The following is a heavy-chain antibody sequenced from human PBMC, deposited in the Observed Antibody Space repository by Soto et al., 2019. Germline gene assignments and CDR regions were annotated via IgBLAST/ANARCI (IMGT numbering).Heavy chain of an antibody. V-gene: IGHV1-69*01. J-gene: IGHJ4*02. CDR3: ARAQYPTVDYYDRSGYWAEY. D-gene: IGHD3-22*01. Sequence: QVQLVQSGAEVKKPGSSVKVSCKASGGTFSSYAISWVRQAPGQGLEWMGGIIPIFGTANYAQKFQGRVTITAEESTSTAYRELSRLRAEDTAVYYCARAQYPTVDYYDRSGYWAEYWGQGTLVTVSS. CDR2: IIPIFGTA. CDR1: GGTFSSYA.